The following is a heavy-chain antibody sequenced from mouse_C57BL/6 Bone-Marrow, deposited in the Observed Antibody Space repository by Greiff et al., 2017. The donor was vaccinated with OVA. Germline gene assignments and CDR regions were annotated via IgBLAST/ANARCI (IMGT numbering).Heavy chain of an antibody. CDR2: IYPRSGNT. Sequence: QVQLKQSGAELARPGASVKLSCKASGYTFTSYGISWVKQRTGQGLEWIGEIYPRSGNTYYNEKFKGKATLTADKSSSTAYMELRSLTSEDSAVYFCARNGYGAWFAYWGQGTLVTVSA. D-gene: IGHD2-2*01. CDR3: ARNGYGAWFAY. J-gene: IGHJ3*01. CDR1: GYTFTSYG. V-gene: IGHV1-81*01.